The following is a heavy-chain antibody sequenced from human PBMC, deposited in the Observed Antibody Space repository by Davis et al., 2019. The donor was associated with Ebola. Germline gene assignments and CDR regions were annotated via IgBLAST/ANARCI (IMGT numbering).Heavy chain of an antibody. V-gene: IGHV6-1*01. Sequence: HSQTLSLTCSIPGVSVFYKNGAWNWIRQPPSRGLEWLGRTYYTSKWPNDYGESVKSRISINPDTSKNQLSLQLNSVTPEDAAVYYCVRGWGRSGLDVWGQGTTVTVSS. J-gene: IGHJ6*02. CDR3: VRGWGRSGLDV. CDR2: TYYTSKWPN. D-gene: IGHD3-16*01. CDR1: GVSVFYKNGA.